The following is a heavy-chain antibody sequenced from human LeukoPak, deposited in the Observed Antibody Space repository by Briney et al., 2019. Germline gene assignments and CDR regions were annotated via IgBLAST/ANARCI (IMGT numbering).Heavy chain of an antibody. CDR2: ISAYNGNT. J-gene: IGHJ3*02. V-gene: IGHV1-18*01. D-gene: IGHD3-10*01. Sequence: RRASVKVSCKASGGTFSSYAISWVRQAPGQGLEWMGWISAYNGNTNYAQKLQGRVTMTTDTSTSTAYMELRSLRSDDTAVYYCARVARDYYGSGSLVGAFDIWGQGTMVTVSS. CDR3: ARVARDYYGSGSLVGAFDI. CDR1: GGTFSSYA.